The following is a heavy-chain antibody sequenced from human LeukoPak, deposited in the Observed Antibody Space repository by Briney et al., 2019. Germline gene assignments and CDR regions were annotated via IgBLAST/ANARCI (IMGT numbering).Heavy chain of an antibody. J-gene: IGHJ6*02. CDR3: AHSKTCYYDSSGYFCLYGMDG. CDR1: GFTFSNYG. D-gene: IGHD3-22*01. CDR2: ISSTSSYI. V-gene: IGHV3-21*01. Sequence: GGSLRLSCAASGFTFSNYGMNWVRQTPDKGLEWVASISSTSSYIYYTDSVRGRFIISRDNTKNSLYLQMNSLRAEDTAVYYCAHSKTCYYDSSGYFCLYGMDGWGQGTTVTVSS.